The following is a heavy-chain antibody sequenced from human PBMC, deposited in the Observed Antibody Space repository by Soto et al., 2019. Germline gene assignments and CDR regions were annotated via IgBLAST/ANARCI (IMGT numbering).Heavy chain of an antibody. CDR3: ARDTSYITIFGVVINPYSYGMHV. J-gene: IGHJ6*02. Sequence: GGSLRHSCAASGFTFSSYGMHWVRQAPGKGLEWVAGIWYDGSNKYYADSVKGRFTISRDNSKNTLYLQMNSLRAEDTAVYYCARDTSYITIFGVVINPYSYGMHVWGQLTTVTVSS. V-gene: IGHV3-33*01. CDR1: GFTFSSYG. CDR2: IWYDGSNK. D-gene: IGHD3-3*01.